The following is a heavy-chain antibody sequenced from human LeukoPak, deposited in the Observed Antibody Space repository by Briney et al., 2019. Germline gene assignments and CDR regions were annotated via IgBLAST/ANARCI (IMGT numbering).Heavy chain of an antibody. V-gene: IGHV1-8*02. Sequence: EASVKVSCKASGGTFSSYAISWVRQAPGQGLEWMGWMNPNSGNSCYAQNFQGRVIITRDTSISTAYMELHSLRSEDTAVYYCARGYSPSIRTTGNDYWGQGTLVTVSS. D-gene: IGHD1-1*01. J-gene: IGHJ4*02. CDR1: GGTFSSYA. CDR2: MNPNSGNS. CDR3: ARGYSPSIRTTGNDY.